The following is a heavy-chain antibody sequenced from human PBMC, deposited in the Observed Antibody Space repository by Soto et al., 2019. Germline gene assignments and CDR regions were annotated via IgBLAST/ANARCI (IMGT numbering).Heavy chain of an antibody. CDR1: GFTFSSYG. J-gene: IGHJ6*02. V-gene: IGHV3-48*02. D-gene: IGHD3-10*01. CDR3: ARDPPPSLRYGSGSYYTEYYYGMDV. CDR2: IWSSRSTI. Sequence: GGSLRLSCAASGFTFSSYGMHWVRQAPGKGLEWVAVIWSSRSTIYYADSVKGRFTISRDNAKNSLYLQMNSLRDEDTAVYYCARDPPPSLRYGSGSYYTEYYYGMDVWGQGTTVTVSS.